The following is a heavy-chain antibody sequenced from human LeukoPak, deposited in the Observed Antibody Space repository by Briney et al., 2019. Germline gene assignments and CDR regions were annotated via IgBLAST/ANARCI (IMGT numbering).Heavy chain of an antibody. CDR2: IYSGGST. J-gene: IGHJ2*01. CDR3: ARQSDLAVAGPIWSDSSYFDL. Sequence: GGSLRLSCAASGFTVSSNYMSWVRQAPGKGLEWVSVIYSGGSTYYADSVKGRFTISRDNSKNTLYLQMNSLRAEDTAMYYCARQSDLAVAGPIWSDSSYFDLWGRGTLVTVSS. D-gene: IGHD6-19*01. V-gene: IGHV3-53*01. CDR1: GFTVSSNY.